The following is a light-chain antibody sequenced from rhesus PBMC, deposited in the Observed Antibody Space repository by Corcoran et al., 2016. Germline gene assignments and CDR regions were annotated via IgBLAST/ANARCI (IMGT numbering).Light chain of an antibody. CDR1: ENVNNY. CDR2: KAS. CDR3: QHSYGTPFT. Sequence: DIQMTQSPSSLSASVGDRVTITCRASENVNNYLHWYQQKPGNAPKPLIYKASTLQSGVPSRFSGSGSGTDCTLTISSLQPEDFATYYCQHSYGTPFTFGPGTKLDIK. J-gene: IGKJ3*01. V-gene: IGKV1-74*01.